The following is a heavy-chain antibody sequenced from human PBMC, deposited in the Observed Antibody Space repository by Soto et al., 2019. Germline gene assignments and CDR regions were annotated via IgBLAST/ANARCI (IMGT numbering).Heavy chain of an antibody. J-gene: IGHJ6*02. V-gene: IGHV3-23*01. CDR1: GFTFSSYA. D-gene: IGHD5-18*01. Sequence: GGPLRLSCAASGFTFSSYAMSWVRQAPGKGLEWVSAISGSGCSTYYADSVKGRFTISRDNSKNTLYLQMNSLRAEDTAVYYCAKDPFGGYSYGYAYYYYGMDVWGQGTRVTVSS. CDR3: AKDPFGGYSYGYAYYYYGMDV. CDR2: ISGSGCST.